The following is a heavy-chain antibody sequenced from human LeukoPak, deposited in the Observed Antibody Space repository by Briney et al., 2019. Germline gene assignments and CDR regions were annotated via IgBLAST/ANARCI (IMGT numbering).Heavy chain of an antibody. D-gene: IGHD6-13*01. V-gene: IGHV3-66*01. Sequence: GGSLRLSCAASGFTVSSNYMNWVRQAPGKGLEWVSVIYRGGTTYYADSVKGRFSISRDNSKNTLYLQMNSLRAEDTAVYYCARVWYTSSWGERYYFDYWGQGTLVTVSS. CDR1: GFTVSSNY. J-gene: IGHJ4*02. CDR2: IYRGGTT. CDR3: ARVWYTSSWGERYYFDY.